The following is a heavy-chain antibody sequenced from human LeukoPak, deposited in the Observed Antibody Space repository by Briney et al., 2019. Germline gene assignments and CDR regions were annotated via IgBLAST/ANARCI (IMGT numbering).Heavy chain of an antibody. CDR2: INPNSGGT. Sequence: ASVKVSCKASGYTFTGYYMHWVRQAPGQGLEWMGWINPNSGGTNYAQKLQGRVTMTTDTSTSTAYMELRSLRSDDTAVYYCARDKLRFGELTFDYWGQGTLVTVSS. J-gene: IGHJ4*02. CDR3: ARDKLRFGELTFDY. CDR1: GYTFTGYY. D-gene: IGHD3-10*01. V-gene: IGHV1-2*02.